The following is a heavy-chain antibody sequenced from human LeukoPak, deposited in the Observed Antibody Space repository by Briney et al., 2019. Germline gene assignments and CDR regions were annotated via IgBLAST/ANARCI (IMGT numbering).Heavy chain of an antibody. D-gene: IGHD3-10*01. CDR2: ISGSGGST. V-gene: IGHV3-23*01. CDR1: GFTFSSYA. J-gene: IGHJ4*02. Sequence: HAGGSLRLSCAASGFTFSSYAMSWVRQAPGKGLEWVSAISGSGGSTYYADSVKGRFTISRDNSKNTLYLQMNSLRAEDTAVYYCAKVENYYGSGGNDYWGQGTLVTVSS. CDR3: AKVENYYGSGGNDY.